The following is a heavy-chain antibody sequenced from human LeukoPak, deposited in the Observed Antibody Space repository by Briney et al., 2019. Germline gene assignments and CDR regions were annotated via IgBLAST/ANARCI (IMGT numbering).Heavy chain of an antibody. CDR1: GFTFNSYG. CDR3: ARDPRGIAAAGTRTYYMDV. CDR2: IRYDGSNK. D-gene: IGHD6-13*01. J-gene: IGHJ6*03. Sequence: GGSLRLSCAASGFTFNSYGMHWVRQAPGKGLEWVAFIRYDGSNKYYADSVKGRFTISRDNTLYLQMNSLRAEDTAVYYCARDPRGIAAAGTRTYYMDVRGKGTTVTVSS. V-gene: IGHV3-30*02.